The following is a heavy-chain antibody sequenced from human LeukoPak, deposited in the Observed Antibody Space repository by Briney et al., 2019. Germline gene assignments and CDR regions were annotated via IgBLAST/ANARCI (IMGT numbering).Heavy chain of an antibody. CDR2: IYYSGST. J-gene: IGHJ4*02. V-gene: IGHV4-39*02. Sequence: SETLSLTCTVSGGSISSSSYYWGWIRQPPGKGLEWIGSIYYSGSTYYNPSLKSRVTISVDTSKNQFSLKLSSVTAADTAVYYCARDFVARSGGGRYFDYWGQGTLVTVSS. D-gene: IGHD3-16*01. CDR1: GGSISSSSYY. CDR3: ARDFVARSGGGRYFDY.